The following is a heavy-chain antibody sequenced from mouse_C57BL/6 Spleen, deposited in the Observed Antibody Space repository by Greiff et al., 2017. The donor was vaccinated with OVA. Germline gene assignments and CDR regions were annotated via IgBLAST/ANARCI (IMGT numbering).Heavy chain of an antibody. V-gene: IGHV1-54*01. D-gene: IGHD2-2*01. J-gene: IGHJ2*01. CDR2: INPGSGGT. CDR1: GYAFTNYL. Sequence: VQLQQSGAELVRPGTSVKVSCKASGYAFTNYLIEWVKQRPGQGLEWIGVINPGSGGTNYNEKFKGKATLTADKSSSTAYMQLSSLTSEDSAVYFCARDGYDGVGGYWGQGTTLTVSS. CDR3: ARDGYDGVGGY.